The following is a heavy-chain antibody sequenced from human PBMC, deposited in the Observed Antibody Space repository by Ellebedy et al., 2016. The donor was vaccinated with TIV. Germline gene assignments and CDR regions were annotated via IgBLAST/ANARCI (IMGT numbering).Heavy chain of an antibody. CDR3: ARTGDRGRAFDY. CDR2: TYYRSKWSN. V-gene: IGHV6-1*01. J-gene: IGHJ4*02. CDR1: GDSVSSNSAA. Sequence: SETLSLXXAISGDSVSSNSAAWNWIRQSPSRGLEWLGRTYYRSKWSNDYAVSVKSRITINPDTSKNHFSLQLNSVTPEGTAVYYCARTGDRGRAFDYWGQGTLVTVSS. D-gene: IGHD7-27*01.